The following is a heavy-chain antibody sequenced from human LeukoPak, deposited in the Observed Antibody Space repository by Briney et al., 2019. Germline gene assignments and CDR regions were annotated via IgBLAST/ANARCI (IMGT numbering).Heavy chain of an antibody. Sequence: GGSLRLSCAASGFTFSSNWMHWVRQAPGKGLVWVSRINEDGSTTNYADSVKGRSTIFRDNAKNTLYLQMNSLRAEDTAVYYCVRDLGGRPGHWGQGTLVTVSS. CDR1: GFTFSSNW. CDR3: VRDLGGRPGH. D-gene: IGHD1-26*01. V-gene: IGHV3-74*01. J-gene: IGHJ1*01. CDR2: INEDGSTT.